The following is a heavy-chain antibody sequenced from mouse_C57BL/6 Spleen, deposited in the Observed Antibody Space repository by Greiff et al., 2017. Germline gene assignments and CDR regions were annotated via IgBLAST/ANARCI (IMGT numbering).Heavy chain of an antibody. CDR1: GFSLTSYG. CDR3: ARNKDVIGYFDY. D-gene: IGHD1-1*01. J-gene: IGHJ2*01. Sequence: QVQLQQSGPGLVQPSQSLSITCTVSGFSLTSYGVHWVRQSPGTGLEWLGVIWSGGSTDYNAAFISRLSISKDNSKSQVFFKMNSLQADDTAIYYCARNKDVIGYFDYWGQGTTLTVSS. V-gene: IGHV2-2*01. CDR2: IWSGGST.